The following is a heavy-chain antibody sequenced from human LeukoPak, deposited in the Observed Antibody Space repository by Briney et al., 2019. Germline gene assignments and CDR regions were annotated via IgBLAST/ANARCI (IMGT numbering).Heavy chain of an antibody. D-gene: IGHD6-13*01. Sequence: GGSLRLSCAASGFTFSSYAMHWVRQAPGKGLGWVAVISYDGSNKYYADSVKGRFTISRDNSKNTLYLQMNSLRAEDTAVYYCASCSSWGYYYMDVWGKGTTVTVSS. CDR3: ASCSSWGYYYMDV. J-gene: IGHJ6*03. CDR2: ISYDGSNK. V-gene: IGHV3-30*04. CDR1: GFTFSSYA.